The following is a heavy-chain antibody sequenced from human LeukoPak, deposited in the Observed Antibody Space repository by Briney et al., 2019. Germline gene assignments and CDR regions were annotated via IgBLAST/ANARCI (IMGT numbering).Heavy chain of an antibody. CDR1: GFNFANHA. CDR2: ISGGGDIT. D-gene: IGHD2-21*02. V-gene: IGHV3-23*01. J-gene: IGHJ4*02. CDR3: VREDTPATANY. Sequence: GGSLRLSCAASGFNFANHAMSWIRQTPGKGLEWVSAISGGGDITYYADSVTGRFTISRDNSKDTLFLQMHSLRPGDTAVYYCVREDTPATANYWGQGTLVTISS.